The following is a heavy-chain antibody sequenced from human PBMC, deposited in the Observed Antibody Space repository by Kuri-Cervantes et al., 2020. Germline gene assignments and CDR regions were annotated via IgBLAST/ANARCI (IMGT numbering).Heavy chain of an antibody. J-gene: IGHJ5*02. CDR1: GFTFSSYA. CDR2: ISGSGGST. V-gene: IGHV3-23*01. Sequence: GESLKISCAASGFTFSSYAMSWVRQAPGKGLEWVSAISGSGGSTYYADSVKGRFTISRDNAKNTLYLQMNTLRLEDTAVYYCARDIIGRRFDPWGQGTLVTVSS. CDR3: ARDIIGRRFDP.